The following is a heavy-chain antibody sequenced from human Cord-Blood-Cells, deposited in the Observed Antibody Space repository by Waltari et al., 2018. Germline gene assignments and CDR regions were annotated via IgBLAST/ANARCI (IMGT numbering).Heavy chain of an antibody. Sequence: QVQLQESGPGLVKPSGTLSVTCAVSGGPISSTNWWSWVRQPPGKGLEWIGEIYHSGSTNYNPSLKSRVTISVDKSKNQFSLKLSSVTAADTAVYYCAVRDSSGYYYFDYWGQGTLVTVSS. D-gene: IGHD3-22*01. J-gene: IGHJ4*02. CDR1: GGPISSTNW. CDR3: AVRDSSGYYYFDY. V-gene: IGHV4-4*02. CDR2: IYHSGST.